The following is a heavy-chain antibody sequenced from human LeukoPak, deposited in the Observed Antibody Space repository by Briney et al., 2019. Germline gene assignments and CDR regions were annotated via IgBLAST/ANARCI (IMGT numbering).Heavy chain of an antibody. CDR3: AKDSGLQSEGAFDT. CDR1: GFTFSNYA. CDR2: IRGSGGST. V-gene: IGHV3-23*01. D-gene: IGHD5-12*01. Sequence: GGSLRLSCAASGFTFSNYAVSWVRQAPGKGLEWVSGIRGSGGSTYYAESVKGRFTISKNNSKNTPHRQMNSLTAQDPAGIYFAKDSGLQSEGAFDTWGHGKTVTASS. J-gene: IGHJ3*02.